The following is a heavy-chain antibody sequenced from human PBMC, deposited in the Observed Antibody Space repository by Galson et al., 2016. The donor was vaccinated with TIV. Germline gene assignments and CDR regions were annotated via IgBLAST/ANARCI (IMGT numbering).Heavy chain of an antibody. V-gene: IGHV5-51*01. CDR1: GYSFTSFW. D-gene: IGHD3-9*01. CDR3: ASSRPELRYFDWQRPQYFDY. J-gene: IGHJ4*02. CDR2: IYPGDSYT. Sequence: QSGAEVKKPGESLKISCKASGYSFTSFWIGWVRQMPGKGLEWMGVIYPGDSYTTYSPSFQGQVTISADKSSNTAYLQWSSLMASDTAMYFCASSRPELRYFDWQRPQYFDYWAQGSLVTVSS.